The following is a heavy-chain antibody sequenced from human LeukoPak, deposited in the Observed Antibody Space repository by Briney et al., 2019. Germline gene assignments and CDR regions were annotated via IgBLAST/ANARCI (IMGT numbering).Heavy chain of an antibody. Sequence: PGGSLRLSCAASGFTFSSYTMNWVRQIPGKGLEWVSCISSGSTYIYYADSVKGRFTISRDNAKNSLNLEMNSLRAEDTAVYYCARDHGSGSTDYFDYWGQGTLVTVSS. J-gene: IGHJ4*02. CDR2: ISSGSTYI. V-gene: IGHV3-21*06. CDR3: ARDHGSGSTDYFDY. D-gene: IGHD2-15*01. CDR1: GFTFSSYT.